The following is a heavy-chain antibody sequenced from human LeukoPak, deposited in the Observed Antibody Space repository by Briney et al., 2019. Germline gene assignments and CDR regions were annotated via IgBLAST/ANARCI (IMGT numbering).Heavy chain of an antibody. CDR3: ARDLALSNYGEH. J-gene: IGHJ1*01. CDR1: GFTVSSNY. V-gene: IGHV3-66*01. Sequence: GGSLRLSCAASGFTVSSNYMSWVRQAPGKGLEWVSVIYSGGSTYYADSVKGRFTISRDNSKNTLYLQMNSLRAEDTAVYYCARDLALSNYGEHWGQGTLVTVSS. CDR2: IYSGGST. D-gene: IGHD4-17*01.